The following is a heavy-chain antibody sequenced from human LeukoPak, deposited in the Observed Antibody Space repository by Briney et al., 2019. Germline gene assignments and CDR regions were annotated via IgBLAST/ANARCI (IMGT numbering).Heavy chain of an antibody. Sequence: PGRSLRLSCAASGFIFSNDAMHWVRQAPGKGLEWVAVISYDGSNKYYADSVKGRFTISRDNSKNTLYLQMNSLRAEDTAVYYCARDGLLGYFDYWGQGTLVAVSS. CDR1: GFIFSNDA. J-gene: IGHJ4*02. V-gene: IGHV3-30*19. D-gene: IGHD3-16*01. CDR3: ARDGLLGYFDY. CDR2: ISYDGSNK.